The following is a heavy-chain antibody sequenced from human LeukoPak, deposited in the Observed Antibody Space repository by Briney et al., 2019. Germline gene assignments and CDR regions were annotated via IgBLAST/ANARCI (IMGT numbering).Heavy chain of an antibody. Sequence: GGSLRLSCAASGFTFSSYFWMHWVRQAPGKGLVWVSRINTDGTSTSYADSVRGRFTISRDNAKNTVDLQMNSLRGEDTAVYYCARDAGDCGGDCPRWFDPWGQGTLVTVSS. CDR2: INTDGTST. CDR3: ARDAGDCGGDCPRWFDP. J-gene: IGHJ5*02. CDR1: GFTFSSYFW. V-gene: IGHV3-74*01. D-gene: IGHD2-21*02.